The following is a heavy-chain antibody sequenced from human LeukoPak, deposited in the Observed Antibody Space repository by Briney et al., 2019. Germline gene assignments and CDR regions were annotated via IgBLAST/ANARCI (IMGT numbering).Heavy chain of an antibody. CDR3: ARVGGHMADSPIQH. V-gene: IGHV4-39*07. D-gene: IGHD3-10*01. CDR2: IYYSGST. J-gene: IGHJ1*01. Sequence: PSETLSLTCTVSGGSISSSSYYWGWIRQPPGKGLEWIGSIYYSGSTYYNPSLKSRVTISVDTSKNQFSLKLSSVTAADTAVYYCARVGGHMADSPIQHWGQGTLVTVSS. CDR1: GGSISSSSYY.